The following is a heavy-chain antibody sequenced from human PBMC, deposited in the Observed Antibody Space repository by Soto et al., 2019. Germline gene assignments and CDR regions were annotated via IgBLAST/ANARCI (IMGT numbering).Heavy chain of an antibody. J-gene: IGHJ4*02. Sequence: VQLVQSGEEVKKPGESLKISCKGSGYSFSSKWIGWVRQMPGKGLECMGIIYSADSDTRYSPSFQGQVTISADKSISTAYLQWSSLKASDTAMYYCGRRCSGCSLFEFWGQGTLVTVS. CDR1: GYSFSSKW. D-gene: IGHD2-15*01. CDR2: IYSADSDT. V-gene: IGHV5-51*03. CDR3: GRRCSGCSLFEF.